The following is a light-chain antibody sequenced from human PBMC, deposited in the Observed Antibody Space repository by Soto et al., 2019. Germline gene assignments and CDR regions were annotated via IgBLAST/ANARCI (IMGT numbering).Light chain of an antibody. CDR3: ASYTSSRAYV. Sequence: QSVLTQPASVSGSPGQSITISCTGTSSDVGGYNYVSWYQQQAGKAPKLIIHEVSNRPSGVSNRFSGSKSSNTASLTISGLQAEDEDDYYCASYTSSRAYVFGIGTKLTVL. V-gene: IGLV2-14*01. CDR1: SSDVGGYNY. J-gene: IGLJ1*01. CDR2: EVS.